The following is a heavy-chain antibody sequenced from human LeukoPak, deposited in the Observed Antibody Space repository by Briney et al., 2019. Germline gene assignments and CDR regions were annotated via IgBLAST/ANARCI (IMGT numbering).Heavy chain of an antibody. J-gene: IGHJ5*02. CDR1: GDSISSGGYY. V-gene: IGHV4-30-2*01. D-gene: IGHD2-2*01. Sequence: SETLFLTCTVSGDSISSGGYYWSWIRQPPGKGLEWIGYIYHSGSTYYNPSLKSRVTISVDKSKNQFSLKLSSVTAADTAVYYCARDLAAAMTNWFDPWGQGTLVT. CDR3: ARDLAAAMTNWFDP. CDR2: IYHSGST.